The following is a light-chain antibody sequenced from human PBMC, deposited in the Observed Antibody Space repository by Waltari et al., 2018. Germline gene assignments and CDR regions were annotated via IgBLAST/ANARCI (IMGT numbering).Light chain of an antibody. CDR3: SSFAGSNTWV. CDR1: SSDVGTYNL. V-gene: IGLV2-23*02. CDR2: EVT. J-gene: IGLJ1*01. Sequence: QSALTQPASVSGSPGQSIAVPCPGTSSDVGTYNLVSWYQHHPGKSPRFMIFEVTKRPSGVSNRFSGSKSGNTASLTISGLQAEDEADYYCSSFAGSNTWVFGTGTKVTVL.